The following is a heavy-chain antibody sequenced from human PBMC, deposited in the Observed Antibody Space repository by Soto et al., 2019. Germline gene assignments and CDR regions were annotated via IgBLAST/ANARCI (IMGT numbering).Heavy chain of an antibody. CDR3: ARERYRYNDIPNCMDV. CDR2: INSDGSST. Sequence: PGGSLRLSCAASGFSFGSYWMHWVRQAPGKGLVWVSRINSDGSSTSYADSVKGRFTISRDNAKNTLYLQMNSLRAEDTAVYYCARERYRYNDIPNCMDVWGRGTTGTASS. CDR1: GFSFGSYW. D-gene: IGHD1-1*01. J-gene: IGHJ6*01. V-gene: IGHV3-74*01.